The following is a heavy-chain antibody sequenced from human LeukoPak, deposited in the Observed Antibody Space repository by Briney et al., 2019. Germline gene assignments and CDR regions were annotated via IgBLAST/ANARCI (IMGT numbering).Heavy chain of an antibody. Sequence: PPETLSLTCTVSGGSISSGGYYWSWIRQHPGKGLEWIGYIYYSGSTYYNPSLKSRVTISVDTSKNQFSLKLSSVTAADTAVYYCAREGYDSSGYYALDYWGQGTLVTVSS. CDR1: GGSISSGGYY. CDR2: IYYSGST. CDR3: AREGYDSSGYYALDY. V-gene: IGHV4-31*03. D-gene: IGHD3-22*01. J-gene: IGHJ4*02.